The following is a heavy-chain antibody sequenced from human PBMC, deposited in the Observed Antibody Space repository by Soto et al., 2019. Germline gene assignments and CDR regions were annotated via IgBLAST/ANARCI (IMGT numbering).Heavy chain of an antibody. Sequence: QVQLQESGPGLVKPSETLSLTCTVSGGSVSSGSYYWSWIRQPPGKGLEWIGYLYYSGSTNYNPSLKSRVTISVDTSKNQFSLRLSSVTAADTAVYYCVRGGYNYDYCFEYWGQGTLVTVSS. V-gene: IGHV4-61*01. CDR1: GGSVSSGSYY. CDR2: LYYSGST. J-gene: IGHJ4*02. D-gene: IGHD5-18*01. CDR3: VRGGYNYDYCFEY.